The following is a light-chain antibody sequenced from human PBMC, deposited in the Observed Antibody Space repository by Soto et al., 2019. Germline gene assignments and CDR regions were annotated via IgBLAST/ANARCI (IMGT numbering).Light chain of an antibody. CDR2: DAV. Sequence: EIVLTQSPGTLSLSPGERATLSCRASQSVSSSLAWYQLKPGQAPRLLIFDAVNRAPGVPGRFSGSGSGTDFTLTISSREPEDFALDYYQQYSSWPPLTFGGGTKVEIK. CDR1: QSVSSS. CDR3: QQYSSWPPLT. V-gene: IGKV3-11*01. J-gene: IGKJ4*01.